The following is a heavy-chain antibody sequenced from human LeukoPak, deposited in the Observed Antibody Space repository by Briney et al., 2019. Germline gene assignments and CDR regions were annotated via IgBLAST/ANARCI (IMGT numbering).Heavy chain of an antibody. CDR3: VRGKAGNYHSVDDQNYYYRDV. Sequence: SETLSLTCVVDGYSFSGFYWTWLRQAPGKGLEWIGEISYSGSAKYNPSLKSRVTVEVDTSKKQISLNLSTVTAADTAVCCVVRGKAGNYHSVDDQNYYYRDVWGKGTTVIVSS. J-gene: IGHJ6*03. CDR1: GYSFSGFY. D-gene: IGHD2-21*01. V-gene: IGHV4-34*01. CDR2: ISYSGSA.